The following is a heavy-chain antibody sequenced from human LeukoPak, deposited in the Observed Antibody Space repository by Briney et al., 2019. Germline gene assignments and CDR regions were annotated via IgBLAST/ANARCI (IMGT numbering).Heavy chain of an antibody. D-gene: IGHD3-3*01. CDR2: IKQDGSGK. Sequence: PGGSLRLSCAASGFTFSSYGMYWVRQAPGKGLEWVANIKQDGSGKYYVDSVKGRFTISRDNAKNSLYLQMNSLRAEDTAVYYCARLDITVPAYFDYWGQGTLVTVSS. CDR1: GFTFSSYG. CDR3: ARLDITVPAYFDY. V-gene: IGHV3-7*01. J-gene: IGHJ4*02.